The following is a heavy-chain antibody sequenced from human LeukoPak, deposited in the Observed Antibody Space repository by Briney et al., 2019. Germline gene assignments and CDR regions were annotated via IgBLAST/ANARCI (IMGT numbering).Heavy chain of an antibody. D-gene: IGHD6-13*01. CDR1: GGSISSSSYY. CDR3: ARDSNSLNYFDY. V-gene: IGHV4-39*07. Sequence: SETLSLTCTVSGGSISSSSYYWGWIRQPPGKGLEWIGSIYYTGSTYYNPSLKSRVTISVDTSKNQFSLKLSSVTAADTAVYYCARDSNSLNYFDYWGQGTLVTVSS. J-gene: IGHJ4*02. CDR2: IYYTGST.